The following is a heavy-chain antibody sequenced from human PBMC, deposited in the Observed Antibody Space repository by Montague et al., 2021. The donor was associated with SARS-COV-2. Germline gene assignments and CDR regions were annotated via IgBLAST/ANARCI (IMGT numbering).Heavy chain of an antibody. J-gene: IGHJ6*02. D-gene: IGHD4-17*01. CDR2: IDWDDDK. CDR3: ARMTTVTYPYYYYYGMDV. CDR1: GFSLSTSGMC. Sequence: PALVTPTQTLTLTCTFSGFSLSTSGMCVSWIRQPPGKALEWLALIDWDDDKYYSTSLKTRLTISKGTSKNQVVLTMTNMDPVDTATYYCARMTTVTYPYYYYYGMDVWGQGTTVTVSS. V-gene: IGHV2-70*01.